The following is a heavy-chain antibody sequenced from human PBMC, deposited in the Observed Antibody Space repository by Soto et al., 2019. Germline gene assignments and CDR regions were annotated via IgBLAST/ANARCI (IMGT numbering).Heavy chain of an antibody. CDR2: IFHSGST. V-gene: IGHV4-4*02. J-gene: IGHJ2*01. D-gene: IGHD6-13*01. CDR1: GGSINSDNW. Sequence: SETLSLTCAVSGGSINSDNWWSWVRQPPGKGLEWIGEIFHSGSTNYNSSLKSRVTTSVDKSKNQFSLKLSSVTAADTAVYYCARVGAAPYWSFDLWGRGTLVTVSS. CDR3: ARVGAAPYWSFDL.